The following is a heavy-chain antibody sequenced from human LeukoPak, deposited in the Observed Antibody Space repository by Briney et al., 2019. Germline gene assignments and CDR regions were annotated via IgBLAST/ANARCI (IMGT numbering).Heavy chain of an antibody. CDR3: TTNPGSWGDF. CDR1: GLTFSNAW. V-gene: IGHV3-15*07. D-gene: IGHD2-15*01. J-gene: IGHJ4*02. Sequence: GGSLRLSCAVSGLTFSNAWMNWVRQAPGKGLEWVAHIKSETNGGTADYAAAVEGRFTISRDDSKNTLYLQMNSLKIEDTAVYFCTTNPGSWGDFWGQGSLVTVTS. CDR2: IKSETNGGTA.